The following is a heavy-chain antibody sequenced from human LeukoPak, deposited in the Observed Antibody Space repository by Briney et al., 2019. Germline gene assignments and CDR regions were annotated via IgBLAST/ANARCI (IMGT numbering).Heavy chain of an antibody. CDR2: ISGSGDST. CDR3: AKGNAGNRNPNFDY. Sequence: PGGSLRLSCAASGFTFTTYGMNWVRQAPGKGLEWVSTISGSGDSTYYADSVRGRFTISRDNSRDTLYLQMNSLRAGDTAVYYCAKGNAGNRNPNFDYWGQGTLVTVSS. D-gene: IGHD2/OR15-2a*01. CDR1: GFTFTTYG. J-gene: IGHJ4*02. V-gene: IGHV3-23*01.